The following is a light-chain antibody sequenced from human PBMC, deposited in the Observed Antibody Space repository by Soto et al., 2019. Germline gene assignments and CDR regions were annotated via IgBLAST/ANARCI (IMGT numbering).Light chain of an antibody. CDR2: DAS. J-gene: IGKJ5*01. Sequence: DIPMTQSPSTLSASVGDRVTITCRASQSISSWLAWYQQKPGKAPKLLIYDASSLGSGVPSRFSGSGSGTEFTLTISNLQPDDFATYYCQQYNGYSITFGQGTRLEIK. CDR3: QQYNGYSIT. CDR1: QSISSW. V-gene: IGKV1-5*01.